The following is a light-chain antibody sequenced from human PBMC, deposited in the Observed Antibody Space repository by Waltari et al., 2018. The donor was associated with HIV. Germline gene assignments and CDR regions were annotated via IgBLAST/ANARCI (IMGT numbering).Light chain of an antibody. Sequence: SYVLTQPPPVSVAPGASATISCGARNIVCTAVHCYKQQPGQAPVLVTRYNSDRPSGITDRISGSNSGHTATLTITSVEAGDEATYYCQVWDSSNEHVVFGGGTELTVL. V-gene: IGLV3-21*04. J-gene: IGLJ3*02. CDR3: QVWDSSNEHVV. CDR2: YNS. CDR1: NIVCTA.